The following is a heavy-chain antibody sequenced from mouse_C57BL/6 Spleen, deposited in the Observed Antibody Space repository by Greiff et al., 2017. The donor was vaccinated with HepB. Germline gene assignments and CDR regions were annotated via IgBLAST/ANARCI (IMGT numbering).Heavy chain of an antibody. V-gene: IGHV14-2*01. D-gene: IGHD1-1*01. J-gene: IGHJ2*01. Sequence: VQLKESGAELVKPGASVKLSCTASGFNIKDYYMHWVKQRTGQGLEWIGRIYPEDGETKYAPKFQGKATITADTSSNTAYLQLSSLTSEDTAVYSGARVYYYGSSYVYFDYWGQGTTLTVSS. CDR1: GFNIKDYY. CDR2: IYPEDGET. CDR3: ARVYYYGSSYVYFDY.